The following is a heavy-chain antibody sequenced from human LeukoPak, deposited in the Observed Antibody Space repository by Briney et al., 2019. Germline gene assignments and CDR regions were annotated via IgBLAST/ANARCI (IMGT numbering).Heavy chain of an antibody. D-gene: IGHD3-10*01. CDR3: ARGFSGSYYNDY. CDR1: GGSVSSGGYY. J-gene: IGHJ4*02. Sequence: PSETLSLTCIVSGGSVSSGGYYWSWIRQSPGKGLEWIGYVFYSGKTDYSPSLRSRVSMSVDTSKNQFSLKVTFVTAADTAVYYCARGFSGSYYNDYWGQGTLVTVSS. CDR2: VFYSGKT. V-gene: IGHV4-61*08.